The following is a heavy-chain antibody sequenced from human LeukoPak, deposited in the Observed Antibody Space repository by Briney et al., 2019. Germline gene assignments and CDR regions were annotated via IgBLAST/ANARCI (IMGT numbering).Heavy chain of an antibody. CDR3: VKDYDFWSGYYSPTRGYFDY. D-gene: IGHD3-3*01. CDR2: IRYDGSNK. CDR1: GLTFSSYG. Sequence: GGSLRPSCAASGLTFSSYGMHWVRQAPGEGLEWVSFIRYDGSNKYYADSVMDRFTISRDNSKNTLYLQMNSLRAEDTAVYYCVKDYDFWSGYYSPTRGYFDYWGQGTLVTVSS. J-gene: IGHJ4*02. V-gene: IGHV3-30*02.